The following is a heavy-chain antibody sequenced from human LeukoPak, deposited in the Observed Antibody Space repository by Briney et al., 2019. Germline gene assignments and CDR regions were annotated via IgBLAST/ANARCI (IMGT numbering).Heavy chain of an antibody. CDR2: INPNSGGT. D-gene: IGHD6-13*01. CDR3: ARGGRAIADDNWFDP. Sequence: ASVKVSCKASGYTFTGYYMHWVRQAPGQGLEWMGWINPNSGGTNYAQKFLGRVTMTRDTSISTAYMELSRLRSDDTAVYYCARGGRAIADDNWFDPWGQGTLVTVSS. V-gene: IGHV1-2*02. CDR1: GYTFTGYY. J-gene: IGHJ5*02.